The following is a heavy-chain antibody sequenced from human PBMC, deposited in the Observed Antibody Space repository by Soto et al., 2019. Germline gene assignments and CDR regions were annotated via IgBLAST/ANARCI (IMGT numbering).Heavy chain of an antibody. J-gene: IGHJ4*02. CDR3: AKTLYYYDSSGYQ. V-gene: IGHV3-23*01. CDR1: GFTFSSYA. Sequence: EVQLLESGGGLVQPGGSLRLSCAASGFTFSSYAMSWVRQAPGKGLEWVSAISGSGGSTYYADSVKGRFTISRDNSKNTLYLQMNSLGAEDTAVYYCAKTLYYYDSSGYQWGQGTLVTVSS. D-gene: IGHD3-22*01. CDR2: ISGSGGST.